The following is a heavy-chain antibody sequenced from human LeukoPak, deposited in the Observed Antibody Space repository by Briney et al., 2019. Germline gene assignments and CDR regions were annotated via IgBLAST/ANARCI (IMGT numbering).Heavy chain of an antibody. V-gene: IGHV3-30*02. D-gene: IGHD6-19*01. J-gene: IGHJ6*03. CDR3: AKGPASSGWRDYYYYYYMDV. CDR1: GFSLTTYG. Sequence: GGSLRLSCAASGFSLTTYGMNWVRQAPGKGLEWVAFIRYDGSNKYYADSVKGRFTISRDNSKNTLYLQMNSLRAEDTAVYYCAKGPASSGWRDYYYYYYMDVWGKGNTVTISS. CDR2: IRYDGSNK.